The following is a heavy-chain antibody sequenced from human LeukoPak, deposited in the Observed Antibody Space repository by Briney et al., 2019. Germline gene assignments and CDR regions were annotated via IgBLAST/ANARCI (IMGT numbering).Heavy chain of an antibody. CDR3: ARVALIAAKYYFDY. J-gene: IGHJ4*02. V-gene: IGHV3-20*04. CDR1: GFTFDDYG. CDR2: INWNGGST. D-gene: IGHD6-13*01. Sequence: PGGSLRLSCAASGFTFDDYGMSWVRQAPGKGLEWVSGINWNGGSTGYADSVKGRFTISRDNAKNPLYLQMNSLRAEDTALYYCARVALIAAKYYFDYWGQGTLVTVSS.